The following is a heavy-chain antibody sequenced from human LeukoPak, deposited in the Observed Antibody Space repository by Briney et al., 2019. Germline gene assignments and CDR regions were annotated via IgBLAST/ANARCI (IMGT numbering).Heavy chain of an antibody. CDR2: IYYSGST. V-gene: IGHV4-39*01. CDR3: ARGVAAPLGWFDP. J-gene: IGHJ5*02. Sequence: TASETLSLTCTVSGGSISSSSYYWGWIRQPPGKGLEWIGSIYYSGSTYYNPSLKSRVTISVDTSKNQFSLKLSSVTAADTAVYYCARGVAAPLGWFDPWGQGTLVTVSS. D-gene: IGHD6-19*01. CDR1: GGSISSSSYY.